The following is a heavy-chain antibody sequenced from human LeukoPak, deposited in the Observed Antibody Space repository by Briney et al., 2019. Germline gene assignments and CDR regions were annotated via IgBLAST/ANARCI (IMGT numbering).Heavy chain of an antibody. Sequence: SETLSPTCTVSGGSISSSRYYWSWIRQPPGKGLEWIGEINHSGSTNYNPSLKSRVTISVDTSKNQFSLKLSSVTAADTAVYYCAREGYSSGWNDYWGQGTLVTVSS. V-gene: IGHV4-39*07. CDR2: INHSGST. CDR3: AREGYSSGWNDY. CDR1: GGSISSSRYY. D-gene: IGHD6-19*01. J-gene: IGHJ4*02.